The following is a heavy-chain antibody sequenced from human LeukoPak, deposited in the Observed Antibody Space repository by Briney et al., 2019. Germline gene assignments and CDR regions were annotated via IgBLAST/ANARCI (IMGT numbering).Heavy chain of an antibody. Sequence: ASVKVSCKASGYTFTGYYMHWVRQAPGEGLEWMGWINPNSGGTNYAQKFQGRVTMTRDTSISTAYMELSRLRSDDTAVYYCARAGGYDFWSGYYTDWGQGTLVTVSS. V-gene: IGHV1-2*02. CDR1: GYTFTGYY. CDR3: ARAGGYDFWSGYYTD. D-gene: IGHD3-3*01. CDR2: INPNSGGT. J-gene: IGHJ4*02.